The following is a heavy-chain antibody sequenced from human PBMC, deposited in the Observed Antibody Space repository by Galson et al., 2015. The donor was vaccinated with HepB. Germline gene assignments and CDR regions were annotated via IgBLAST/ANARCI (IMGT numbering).Heavy chain of an antibody. CDR2: IIPIFGTA. CDR3: AREGCSGGSCYSFRNRGFDY. V-gene: IGHV1-69*13. CDR1: GGTFSSYA. D-gene: IGHD2-15*01. J-gene: IGHJ4*02. Sequence: SVKVSCKASGGTFSSYAISWVRQAPGQGLEWMGGIIPIFGTANYAQKFQGRVTITADESTSTAYMELSSLRSEDTAVYYCAREGCSGGSCYSFRNRGFDYWGRGTLVTVSS.